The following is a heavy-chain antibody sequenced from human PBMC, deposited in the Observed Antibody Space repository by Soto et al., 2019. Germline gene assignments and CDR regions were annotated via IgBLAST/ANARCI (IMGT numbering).Heavy chain of an antibody. D-gene: IGHD6-19*01. CDR1: GCIFSDIW. CDR3: SRVAYSSGWNFDS. V-gene: IGHV3-7*01. J-gene: IGHJ4*01. Sequence: PVGSLRLSCAASGCIFSDIWMSWVRHSQGKGLEWVANIKQDVSEKYYVDSVEGRFTTSRDNAKNSLYLQMSSLRAEDTAVYFCSRVAYSSGWNFDSWGQGTLVTVSS. CDR2: IKQDVSEK.